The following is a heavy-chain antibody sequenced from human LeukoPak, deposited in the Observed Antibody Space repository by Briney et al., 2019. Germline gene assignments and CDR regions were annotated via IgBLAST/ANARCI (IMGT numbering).Heavy chain of an antibody. CDR1: GFTFSSYW. Sequence: PGGSLRLSCAASGFTFSSYWMHWVRQAPGTGLVWVSRINSDGRSTTYADSVKGRFTISKDNAKNTLYLQMNSLRAEDTAVYYCARGSQGSIFDYWGQGTLVTVSS. V-gene: IGHV3-74*01. CDR3: ARGSQGSIFDY. J-gene: IGHJ4*02. CDR2: INSDGRST.